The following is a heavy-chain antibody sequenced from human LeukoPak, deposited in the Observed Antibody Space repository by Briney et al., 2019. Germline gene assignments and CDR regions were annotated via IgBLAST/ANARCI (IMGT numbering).Heavy chain of an antibody. J-gene: IGHJ4*02. CDR1: GFTFSSYW. V-gene: IGHV3-74*01. D-gene: IGHD3-3*01. CDR2: TNRDGSST. CDR3: ARDSVEWYIFDY. Sequence: GGSLRLSCAASGFTFSSYWMHWVRQAPGKGPVWVARTNRDGSSTAYADPVKGRFTISKDNAKNTLYLLMNSLRAEDTAVYYCARDSVEWYIFDYWGQGTLVTVSS.